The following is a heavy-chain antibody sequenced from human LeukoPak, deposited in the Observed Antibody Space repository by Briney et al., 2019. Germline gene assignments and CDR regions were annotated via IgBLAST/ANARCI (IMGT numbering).Heavy chain of an antibody. V-gene: IGHV3-21*01. D-gene: IGHD6-13*01. CDR3: ARTAAAEAY. CDR2: ISTSSNYI. Sequence: GGSLRLSCAASGFTFSTYSMNWVRQAPGKGLEWVSSISTSSNYIYYADSVRGRFTISRDNAKNSLYLQMNSLRAEDTAVYYCARTAAAEAYWGQGTLVTVSS. J-gene: IGHJ4*02. CDR1: GFTFSTYS.